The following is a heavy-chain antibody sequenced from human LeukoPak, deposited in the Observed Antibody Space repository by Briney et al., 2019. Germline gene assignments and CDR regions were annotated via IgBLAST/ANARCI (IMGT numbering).Heavy chain of an antibody. J-gene: IGHJ4*02. V-gene: IGHV1-18*01. Sequence: ASVKVSCKASGYTFTSYGISWVRQAPGQGLEWMGWISAYNGNTTYAQKLQGRVTMTTDTSTSTAYMELRSLRSDDTAVYYCAREGPYDYGDYANDYWGQGTLVIVSS. D-gene: IGHD4-17*01. CDR1: GYTFTSYG. CDR3: AREGPYDYGDYANDY. CDR2: ISAYNGNT.